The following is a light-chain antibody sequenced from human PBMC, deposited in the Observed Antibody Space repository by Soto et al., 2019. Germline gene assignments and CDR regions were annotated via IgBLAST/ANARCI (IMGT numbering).Light chain of an antibody. CDR3: QQYNNWHPLT. CDR1: QSVSSN. CDR2: GAS. J-gene: IGKJ4*01. V-gene: IGKV3-15*01. Sequence: EILMTQSPATLSVSPGERATLSCRASQSVSSNLAWYQQKPGQAPRLIIYGASTRANGIPARFSGSGAGTEFTLTISSVQSEDFAAYYCQQYNNWHPLTFGGGTKVDIK.